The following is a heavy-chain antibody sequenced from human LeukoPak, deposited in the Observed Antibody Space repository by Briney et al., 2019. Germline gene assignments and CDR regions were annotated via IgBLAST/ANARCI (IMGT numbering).Heavy chain of an antibody. CDR3: ARNSLTYYYASDY. V-gene: IGHV3-11*01. Sequence: PGGSLRLSCAASGFTFSDYYMSWIRQAPGKGLEWVSYISSSGSTIYYADSVKGRFTISRDNAKNSLYLQMNSLRAEDTAVYYCARNSLTYYYASDYWXXGTLVTVSS. D-gene: IGHD3-10*01. J-gene: IGHJ4*02. CDR1: GFTFSDYY. CDR2: ISSSGSTI.